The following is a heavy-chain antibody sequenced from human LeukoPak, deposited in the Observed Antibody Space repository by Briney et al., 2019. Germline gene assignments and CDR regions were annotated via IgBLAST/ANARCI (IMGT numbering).Heavy chain of an antibody. CDR1: GYTFTGYY. Sequence: ASVKVSCKASGYTFTGYYMHWVRQAPGQGLEWMGRINPNSGGTNYAQKFQGRVTMTRDTSISTAYMELSRLRSDDTAVYYCARGSSGYYDQHGLDYWGQGTLVTVSS. CDR3: ARGSSGYYDQHGLDY. V-gene: IGHV1-2*06. CDR2: INPNSGGT. D-gene: IGHD3-22*01. J-gene: IGHJ4*02.